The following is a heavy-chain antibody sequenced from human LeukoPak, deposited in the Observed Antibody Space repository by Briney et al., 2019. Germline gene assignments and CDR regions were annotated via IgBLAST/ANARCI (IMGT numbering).Heavy chain of an antibody. V-gene: IGHV4-34*01. J-gene: IGHJ4*02. CDR1: GGSFSGYY. CDR2: INHSGST. D-gene: IGHD3-22*01. Sequence: SETLSLTCAVYGGSFSGYYWSWIRQPPGKGLEWIGEINHSGSTNYNPSLKSRVTISVDTSKYQFSLKLSSVTAADTAVYYCASRADVWASGYTFDYWDQGTLVTVSS. CDR3: ASRADVWASGYTFDY.